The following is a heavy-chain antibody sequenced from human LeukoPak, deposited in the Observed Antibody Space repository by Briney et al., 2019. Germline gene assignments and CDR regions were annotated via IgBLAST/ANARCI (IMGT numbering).Heavy chain of an antibody. V-gene: IGHV4-59*08. CDR3: ASQDYGDYDAFGDY. CDR1: GGSISSYH. CDR2: FYYSGST. J-gene: IGHJ4*02. Sequence: SETLSLTCTVSGGSISSYHWSWIRQPPGKGLERIGFFYYSGSTNYNPSLKSRVTISVDTSKNQFSLKLSSVTAADTAVYYCASQDYGDYDAFGDYWGQGTLVTVSS. D-gene: IGHD4-17*01.